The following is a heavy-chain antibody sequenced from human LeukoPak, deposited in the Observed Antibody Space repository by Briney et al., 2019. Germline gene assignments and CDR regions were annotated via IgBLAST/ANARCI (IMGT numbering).Heavy chain of an antibody. CDR3: AKDRTMVTFGGVIAPEV. D-gene: IGHD3-16*02. CDR1: GFTFSSYG. Sequence: PGGSLRLSCAASGFTFSSYGMHWVRQAPGKGLEWVAVISYDGSNKYYADSVKGRFTISRDNSKNTLYLQMNSLGAEDTAVYYCAKDRTMVTFGGVIAPEVWGQGTLVTVSS. J-gene: IGHJ4*02. CDR2: ISYDGSNK. V-gene: IGHV3-30*18.